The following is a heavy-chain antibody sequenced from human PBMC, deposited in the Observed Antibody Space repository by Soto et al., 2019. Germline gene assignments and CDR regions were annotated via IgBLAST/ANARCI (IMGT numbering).Heavy chain of an antibody. CDR1: GGSISSYY. CDR2: IYSSGST. J-gene: IGHJ5*02. D-gene: IGHD2-21*01. V-gene: IGHV4-59*01. Sequence: SETLSLTCTVSGGSISSYYLSWIRQPPGKGLEWIGYIYSSGSTNYNPSLKSRVTISVDTSRNQFSLKVNSVTAADTAVYYCARRAVVAVTGSLDNWLDPWGQGILVTVSS. CDR3: ARRAVVAVTGSLDNWLDP.